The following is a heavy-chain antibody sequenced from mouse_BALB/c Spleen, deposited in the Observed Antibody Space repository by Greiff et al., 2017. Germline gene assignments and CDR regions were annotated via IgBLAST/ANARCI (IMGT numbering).Heavy chain of an antibody. D-gene: IGHD2-14*01. CDR2: ISSGGSYT. CDR3: ARHESVRTFAY. Sequence: DVHLVESGGDLVKPGGSLKLSCAASGFTFSSYGMSWVRQTPDKRLEWVATISSGGSYTYYPDSVKGRFTISRDNAKNTLYLQMSSLKSEDTAMYYCARHESVRTFAYWGQGTLVTVSA. CDR1: GFTFSSYG. J-gene: IGHJ3*01. V-gene: IGHV5-6*01.